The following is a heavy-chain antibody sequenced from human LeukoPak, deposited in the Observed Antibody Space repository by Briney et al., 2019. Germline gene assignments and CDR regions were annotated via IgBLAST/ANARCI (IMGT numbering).Heavy chain of an antibody. V-gene: IGHV4-59*01. Sequence: SETLSLTCTVSGGSISSYYWSWIRQPPGKGLEWIGYIYYSGSTNYNPSLKSRVTISVDTSKNQFSLKLSSVTAADTAVYYCARVRVQYYYYMDVWGKGTTVTVSS. J-gene: IGHJ6*03. CDR1: GGSISSYY. CDR2: IYYSGST. CDR3: ARVRVQYYYYMDV. D-gene: IGHD3-10*01.